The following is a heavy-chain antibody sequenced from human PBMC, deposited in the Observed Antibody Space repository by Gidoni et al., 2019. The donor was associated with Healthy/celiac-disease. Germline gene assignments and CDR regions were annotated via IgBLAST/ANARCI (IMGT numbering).Heavy chain of an antibody. CDR1: GFSLSTSGVG. CDR2: IYWNDDK. D-gene: IGHD4-4*01. Sequence: QITLKESGPTLVKPTQTLTLTCTFSGFSLSTSGVGVGWIRQPPGKALEWLALIYWNDDKRYSPSLKSRLTITKDTSKNQVVLTMTNMDPVDTATYYCAHTMTTVTDITYYFDYWGQGTLVTVSS. J-gene: IGHJ4*02. V-gene: IGHV2-5*01. CDR3: AHTMTTVTDITYYFDY.